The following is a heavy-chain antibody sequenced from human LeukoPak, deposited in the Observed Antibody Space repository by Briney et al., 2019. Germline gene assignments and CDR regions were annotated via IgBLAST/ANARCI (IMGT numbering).Heavy chain of an antibody. J-gene: IGHJ4*02. D-gene: IGHD2-2*01. CDR2: MSGSGGGT. Sequence: PGGSLRLSCAASGFTFSYYAMSWVRQAPGKGLEWVSSMSGSGGGTYYADFVKGRFTISRDSSKNTLYLQMNSLRAEDTAVYYCARGPEYLGYFDYWGQGTLVTVSS. CDR1: GFTFSYYA. V-gene: IGHV3-23*01. CDR3: ARGPEYLGYFDY.